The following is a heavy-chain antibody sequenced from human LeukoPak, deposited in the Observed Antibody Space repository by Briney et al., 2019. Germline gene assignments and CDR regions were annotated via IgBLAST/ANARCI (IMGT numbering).Heavy chain of an antibody. V-gene: IGHV3-53*01. CDR3: ARDSKGSSWTHFDY. Sequence: GGSLRLSCAASGFTVSTNYMSWVRQAPGKGLEWVSVISGGSTTYYADSVKGCFTISRDNSKNTLYLQMTSLRPDDTAVYYCARDSKGSSWTHFDYWGQGTLVTVSS. D-gene: IGHD6-13*01. CDR2: ISGGSTT. J-gene: IGHJ4*02. CDR1: GFTVSTNY.